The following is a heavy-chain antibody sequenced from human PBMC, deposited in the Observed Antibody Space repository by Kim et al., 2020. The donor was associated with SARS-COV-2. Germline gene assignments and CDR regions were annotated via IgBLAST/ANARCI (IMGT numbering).Heavy chain of an antibody. CDR2: INPNSGGT. D-gene: IGHD6-19*01. CDR1: GYTFTGYY. Sequence: ASVKVSCKASGYTFTGYYMHWVRQAPGQGLEWMGWINPNSGGTNYAQKFQGRVTMTRDTSISTAYMELSRLRSDDTAVYYCAKSLAFSSGWQPWDYWGQGTLVTVSS. CDR3: AKSLAFSSGWQPWDY. V-gene: IGHV1-2*02. J-gene: IGHJ4*02.